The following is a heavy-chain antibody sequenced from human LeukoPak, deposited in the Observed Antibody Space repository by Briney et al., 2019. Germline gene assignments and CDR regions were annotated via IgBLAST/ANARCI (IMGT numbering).Heavy chain of an antibody. CDR3: ARLLRQWELRYFDY. CDR2: INPSGGST. D-gene: IGHD1-26*01. J-gene: IGHJ4*02. Sequence: GASVKVSCKASGYTFTSYYMHWVRQAPGQGLEWMGIINPSGGSTSYAQKFQGRVTISVDTSKNQFSLKLSSVTAADTAVYYCARLLRQWELRYFDYWGQGTLVTVSS. V-gene: IGHV1-46*01. CDR1: GYTFTSYY.